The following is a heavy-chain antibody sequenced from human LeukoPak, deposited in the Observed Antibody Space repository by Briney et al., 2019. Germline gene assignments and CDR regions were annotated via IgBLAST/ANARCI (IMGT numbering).Heavy chain of an antibody. J-gene: IGHJ5*02. CDR2: ISWNSGSI. Sequence: PGRSLRLSCAASGFTFDDYAMHWVRQAPGKGLEWVSGISWNSGSIGYADSVKGRFTISRDNAKNSLYLQMNSLRAEDTALYYCAKDSRSENGGSAESWGQGTLVTVSS. D-gene: IGHD1-26*01. V-gene: IGHV3-9*01. CDR1: GFTFDDYA. CDR3: AKDSRSENGGSAES.